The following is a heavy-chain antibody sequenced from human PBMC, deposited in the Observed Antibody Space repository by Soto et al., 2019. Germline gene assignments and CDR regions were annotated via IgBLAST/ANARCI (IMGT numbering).Heavy chain of an antibody. CDR1: GFTFSSYG. V-gene: IGHV3-30*18. CDR3: AKEGAMTTFDY. J-gene: IGHJ4*02. CDR2: ISYDGSNK. Sequence: GGSLRLSCAASGFTFSSYGMHWVRQAPGKGLEWVAVISYDGSNKYYADSVKGRFTISRDNSKNTLYLQMNSLRAEDTAVYYCAKEGAMTTFDYWGQGTLVTVSS. D-gene: IGHD4-4*01.